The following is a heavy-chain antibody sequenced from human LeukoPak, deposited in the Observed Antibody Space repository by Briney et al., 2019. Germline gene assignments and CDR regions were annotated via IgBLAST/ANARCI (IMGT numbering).Heavy chain of an antibody. CDR1: GFTFSSYA. D-gene: IGHD5-24*01. CDR3: AKDGMATIRYFQH. V-gene: IGHV3-23*01. Sequence: PGGSLRLSCAASGFTFSSYAMSWVRQAAGKGLEWVSGISGSDGRTYYADSVKGRFTISRDNSKNTLYLQMNSLRAEDTAVYYCAKDGMATIRYFQHWGQGTLVTVSS. J-gene: IGHJ1*01. CDR2: ISGSDGRT.